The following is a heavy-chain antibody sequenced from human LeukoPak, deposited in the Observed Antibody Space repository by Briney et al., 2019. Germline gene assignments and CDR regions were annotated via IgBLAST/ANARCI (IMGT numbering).Heavy chain of an antibody. D-gene: IGHD6-6*01. V-gene: IGHV5-51*01. CDR1: RYSFTSYW. CDR2: IYPGDSDT. CDR3: ARLPAARPGAETRPTDY. J-gene: IGHJ4*02. Sequence: GEPLKISCKASRYSFTSYWIGCVRQMPGKGLEWMGRIYPGDSDTRYSPSFQGQVTISADKSISTAYLQWSSLKASDTAMYYCARLPAARPGAETRPTDYRGQGTLVTVSS.